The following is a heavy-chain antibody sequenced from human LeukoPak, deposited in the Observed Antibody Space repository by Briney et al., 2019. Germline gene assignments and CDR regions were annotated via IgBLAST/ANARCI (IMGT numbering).Heavy chain of an antibody. CDR3: ARGIGYCSSTSCSLPWY. CDR2: ISPSGGST. V-gene: IGHV1-46*01. J-gene: IGHJ4*02. D-gene: IGHD2-2*01. CDR1: GYTFTSYY. Sequence: ASVKVSCKASGYTFTSYYMHWVRQAPGQGLEWMGIISPSGGSTSYAQKFQGRVTMTRDTSTSTVYMELSSLRSEDMAVYYCARGIGYCSSTSCSLPWYWGQGTLVTVSS.